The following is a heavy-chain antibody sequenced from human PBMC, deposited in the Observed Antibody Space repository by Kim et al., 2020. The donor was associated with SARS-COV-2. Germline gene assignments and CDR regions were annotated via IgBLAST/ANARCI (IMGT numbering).Heavy chain of an antibody. Sequence: GGSLRLSCAASGFTFSSYAMSWVRQAPGKGLEWVSVIYSGGSSTYYADSVKGRFTISRDNSKNTLYLQMNSLRAEDTAVYYCAKRGEPRHYWYFDLWGRGTLVTVSS. J-gene: IGHJ2*01. CDR1: GFTFSSYA. CDR2: IYSGGSST. V-gene: IGHV3-23*03. CDR3: AKRGEPRHYWYFDL.